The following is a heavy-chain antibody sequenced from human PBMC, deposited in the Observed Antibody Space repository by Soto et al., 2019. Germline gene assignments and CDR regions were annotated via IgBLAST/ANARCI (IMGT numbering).Heavy chain of an antibody. Sequence: QVQLVQSGAEVKKPGSSVKVSCKASGGTFSSYAISWVRQAPGQGLEWMGGIIPIFGIANYAQKFQGRVTITADESTSTAYMELSSLRSEDTAVYYCARTYYYGSGSIGGGMDVWGQGTTVTVSS. CDR2: IIPIFGIA. CDR1: GGTFSSYA. V-gene: IGHV1-69*01. J-gene: IGHJ6*02. D-gene: IGHD3-10*01. CDR3: ARTYYYGSGSIGGGMDV.